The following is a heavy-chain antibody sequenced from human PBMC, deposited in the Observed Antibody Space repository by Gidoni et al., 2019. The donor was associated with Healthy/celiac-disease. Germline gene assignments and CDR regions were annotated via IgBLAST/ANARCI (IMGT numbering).Heavy chain of an antibody. J-gene: IGHJ4*02. Sequence: QVQLVQSGAEVKKPGSSVKVSCKASGGTFSSYAISWVRQAPGQGLEWMGGIIPIVGTANYAQKFQGRVTITADESTSTAYMELSSLRSEDTAVYYCALQARDGYNHGRFPFDYWGQGTLVTVSS. CDR2: IIPIVGTA. V-gene: IGHV1-69*01. CDR3: ALQARDGYNHGRFPFDY. CDR1: GGTFSSYA. D-gene: IGHD5-12*01.